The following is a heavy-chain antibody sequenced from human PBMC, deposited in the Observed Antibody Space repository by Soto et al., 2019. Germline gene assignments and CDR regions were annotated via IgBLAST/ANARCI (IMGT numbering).Heavy chain of an antibody. CDR3: GFRIAAADQGAFDI. CDR2: IIPILGIA. D-gene: IGHD6-13*01. V-gene: IGHV1-69*02. J-gene: IGHJ3*02. Sequence: ASVKVSCKASGGTFSSYTISWVRQAPGQGLEWMGRIIPILGIANYAQKFQGRVTITADKSTSTAYMELSSLRSEDTAVDYCGFRIAAADQGAFDIGGQGTMVTVSS. CDR1: GGTFSSYT.